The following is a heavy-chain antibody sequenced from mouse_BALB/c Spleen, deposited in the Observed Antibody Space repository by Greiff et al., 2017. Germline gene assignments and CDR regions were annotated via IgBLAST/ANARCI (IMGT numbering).Heavy chain of an antibody. D-gene: IGHD1-1*01. J-gene: IGHJ2*01. V-gene: IGHV1-7*01. CDR3: ARARDFTTVPDY. Sequence: QVQLQQSGAELAKPGASVKMSCKASGYTFTSYWMHWVKQRPGQGLEWIGYINPSTGYTEYNQKFKDKATLTADKSSSTAYMQLSSLTSEDSAGYYCARARDFTTVPDYWGQGTTRTVSS. CDR2: INPSTGYT. CDR1: GYTFTSYW.